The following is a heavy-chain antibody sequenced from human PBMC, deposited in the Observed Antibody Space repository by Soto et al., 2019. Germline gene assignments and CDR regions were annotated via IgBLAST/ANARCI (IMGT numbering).Heavy chain of an antibody. CDR2: IWCDGSKK. Sequence: QMQLVESGGGVVQPGRSLRLSCAASGFTFSSYGIHWVRQAPGKGLGWVALIWCDGSKKYYVDSVKGRFAVSRDNSKNTLYLQMNSLRVEDTAVYYCARDRLVPYGYGMDVWGQGTTVTVSS. V-gene: IGHV3-33*01. J-gene: IGHJ6*02. CDR1: GFTFSSYG. CDR3: ARDRLVPYGYGMDV. D-gene: IGHD2-2*01.